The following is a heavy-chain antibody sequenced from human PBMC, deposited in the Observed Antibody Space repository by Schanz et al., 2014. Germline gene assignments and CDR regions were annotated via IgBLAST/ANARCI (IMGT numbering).Heavy chain of an antibody. CDR1: GFTFSSYA. Sequence: EVKMVESGGGVVQPGGSLRLSCAASGFTFSSYAMSWVRQAPGKGLEWVSAISGSGGSTYYADSVKGRFTISRDNAKNTLYLQMNSLRAEDTAVYYCARPALWFGDNCFDPWGQGTLVTVSS. D-gene: IGHD3-10*01. CDR3: ARPALWFGDNCFDP. CDR2: ISGSGGST. J-gene: IGHJ5*02. V-gene: IGHV3-23*04.